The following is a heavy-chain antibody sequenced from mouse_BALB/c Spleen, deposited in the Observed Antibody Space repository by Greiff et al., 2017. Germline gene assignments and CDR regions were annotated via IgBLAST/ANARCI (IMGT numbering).Heavy chain of an antibody. J-gene: IGHJ4*01. V-gene: IGHV5-12-2*01. CDR2: ISNGGGST. CDR1: GFTFSSYT. D-gene: IGHD1-1*01. CDR3: ARRGYYGSSALTGTNGAMDY. Sequence: EVMLVESGGGLVKPGGSLKLSCAASGFTFSSYTMSWVRQTPEKRLEWVAYISNGGGSTYYPDTVKGRFTISRDNAKNTLYLQMSSLKSEDTAMYYCARRGYYGSSALTGTNGAMDYWGQGTSVTVSS.